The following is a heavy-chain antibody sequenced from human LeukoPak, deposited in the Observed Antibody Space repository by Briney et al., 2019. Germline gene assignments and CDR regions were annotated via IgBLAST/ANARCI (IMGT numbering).Heavy chain of an antibody. D-gene: IGHD6-6*01. J-gene: IGHJ4*02. CDR1: GGSISSGGYY. V-gene: IGHV4-31*03. CDR2: IYYSGST. CDR3: ARGSIAAQIDY. Sequence: SQTLSLTCTVSGGSISSGGYYWSWIRQHPGKGLEWIGYIYYSGSTYYNPSLKSRVTISVDTSKNQFSLKLSSLTAADTAVYYCARGSIAAQIDYWGQGTLVTVSS.